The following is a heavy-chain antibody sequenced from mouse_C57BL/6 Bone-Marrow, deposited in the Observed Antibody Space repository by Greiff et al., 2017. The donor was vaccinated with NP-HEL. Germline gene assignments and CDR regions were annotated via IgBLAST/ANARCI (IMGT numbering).Heavy chain of an antibody. J-gene: IGHJ3*01. CDR1: GYAFTNYL. CDR3: ARQAADPFAY. D-gene: IGHD3-2*02. V-gene: IGHV1-54*01. Sequence: QVQLQQSGAELVRPGTSVKVSCKASGYAFTNYLIEWVKQRPGQGLEWIGVINPGSGGTNYNEKFKGKATLTADKSSSTAYMQLSSLTSEDSAVYFCARQAADPFAYWGQGTLVTVSA. CDR2: INPGSGGT.